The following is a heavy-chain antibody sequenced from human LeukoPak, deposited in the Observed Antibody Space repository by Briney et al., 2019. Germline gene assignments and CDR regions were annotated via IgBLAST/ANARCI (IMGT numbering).Heavy chain of an antibody. V-gene: IGHV3-30-3*01. Sequence: GGSLRLSCAASGFTFSSYAMHWVRQAPGKGLEWVAVISYDGSNKYYADSVKGRFTISRDNSKNTLYLQMNSLRAEDTAVHYCARSGYYFDYWGQGTLVTVSS. CDR3: ARSGYYFDY. CDR1: GFTFSSYA. J-gene: IGHJ4*02. CDR2: ISYDGSNK.